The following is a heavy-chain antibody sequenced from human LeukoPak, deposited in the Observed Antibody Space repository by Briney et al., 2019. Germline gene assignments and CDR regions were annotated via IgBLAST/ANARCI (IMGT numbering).Heavy chain of an antibody. J-gene: IGHJ3*02. CDR2: IYYSGST. CDR3: ASIKPYDSSGLDAFDI. D-gene: IGHD3-22*01. CDR1: GGSISSGGYY. V-gene: IGHV4-31*03. Sequence: PSQTLSLTCTVSGGSISSGGYYWSWIRQHPGKGLEWIGYIYYSGSTYYNPSLKSRVTISVDTSKNQFSLKLSSVTAADTAVYYCASIKPYDSSGLDAFDIWGQGTMVTVSS.